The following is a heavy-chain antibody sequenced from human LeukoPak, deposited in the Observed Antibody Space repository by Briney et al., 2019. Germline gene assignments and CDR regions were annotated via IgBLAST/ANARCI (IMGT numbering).Heavy chain of an antibody. CDR1: GFTFSSYA. J-gene: IGHJ4*02. CDR3: ARSDYGDYDDSIADY. D-gene: IGHD4-17*01. Sequence: GGSLRLSCAASGFTFSSYAMHWVRRAPGKGLEYVSAISSNGGSTYYANSVKGRFTISRDNSKNTLYLQMGSLRAEDMAVYYCARSDYGDYDDSIADYWGQGTLVTVSS. V-gene: IGHV3-64*01. CDR2: ISSNGGST.